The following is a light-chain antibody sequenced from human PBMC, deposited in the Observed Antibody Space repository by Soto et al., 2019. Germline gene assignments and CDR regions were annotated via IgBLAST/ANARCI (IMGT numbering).Light chain of an antibody. CDR1: SSDVGGYNY. CDR3: SSYTSSSTYV. J-gene: IGLJ1*01. CDR2: DVS. V-gene: IGLV2-14*01. Sequence: QSALTQPASVSGSPGQSITISCTGTSSDVGGYNYVSWYQQHPGKAPKFMIYDVSNRPSGVSTRFSGSKSGNTASLTISGLQAEDEGDYYCSSYTSSSTYVFGTGTKVTV.